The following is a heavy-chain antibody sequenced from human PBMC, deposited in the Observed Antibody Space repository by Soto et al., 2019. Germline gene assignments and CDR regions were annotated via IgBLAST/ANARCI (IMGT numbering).Heavy chain of an antibody. CDR3: ARPAKLLSEYYHYYYGVDV. J-gene: IGHJ6*02. D-gene: IGHD2-2*01. CDR2: INHSGST. CDR1: SLSGYD. Sequence: SLSGYDCSWIRQPPGKGLEWIGEINHSGSTNYNPSLKSRVTISVDTSKNQFSLKLSSVTAADTAVYYCARPAKLLSEYYHYYYGVDVWGQGTTVTVSS. V-gene: IGHV4-34*01.